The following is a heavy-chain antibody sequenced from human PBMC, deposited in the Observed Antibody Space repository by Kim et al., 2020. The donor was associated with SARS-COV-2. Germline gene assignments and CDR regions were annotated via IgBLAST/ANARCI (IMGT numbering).Heavy chain of an antibody. CDR3: ASELIVITINNWFDP. Sequence: GGSLRLSCAASGFTFSSYAMHWVRQAPGKGLEWVAVISYDGSNKYYADSVKGRFTISRDNSKNTLYLQMNSLRAEDTAVYYCASELIVITINNWFDPWGQGTLVTVSS. CDR1: GFTFSSYA. V-gene: IGHV3-30-3*01. CDR2: ISYDGSNK. D-gene: IGHD3-3*01. J-gene: IGHJ5*02.